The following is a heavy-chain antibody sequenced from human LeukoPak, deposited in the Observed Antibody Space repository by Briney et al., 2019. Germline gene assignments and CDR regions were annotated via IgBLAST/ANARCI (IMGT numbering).Heavy chain of an antibody. D-gene: IGHD6-19*01. V-gene: IGHV3-48*03. J-gene: IGHJ4*02. Sequence: HPGGSLRLSCAASGFTFSSYEMNWVRQAPGKGLEWVSYISSSGSTIYYADSVKGRFTISRDNAKNSLYLQMNSLRAEDTAVYYCARDVGSGWYLGEFYYFDYWGQGTLVTVSS. CDR1: GFTFSSYE. CDR2: ISSSGSTI. CDR3: ARDVGSGWYLGEFYYFDY.